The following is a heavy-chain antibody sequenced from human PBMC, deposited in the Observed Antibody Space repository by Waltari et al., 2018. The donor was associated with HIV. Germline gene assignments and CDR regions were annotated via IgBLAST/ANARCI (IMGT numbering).Heavy chain of an antibody. V-gene: IGHV5-51*01. CDR2: IYPSDSDT. CDR3: ARLLTGATGKTRYFDY. CDR1: GYTCTSPW. D-gene: IGHD1-1*01. Sequence: EVQLVQSGAEVKKPGASLKISCKSSGYTCTSPWLCWVRQMPGKGLEWMGIIYPSDSDTRYSLSFQGQVTISVDKSSGTAYLQWSSLKASDTALYYCARLLTGATGKTRYFDYWGQGTLVTVSS. J-gene: IGHJ4*02.